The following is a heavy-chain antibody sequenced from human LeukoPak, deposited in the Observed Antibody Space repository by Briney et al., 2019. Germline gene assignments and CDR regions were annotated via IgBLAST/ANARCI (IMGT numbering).Heavy chain of an antibody. CDR1: GGSISSYY. Sequence: SETLSLTCTVSGGSISSYYWSWIRQPPGKGLEWIGYIYYSGSTNYNPSLKSRVTISVDTSKNRFSLELSSVTAADTAVYYCARRFTIFGVVTIPYYFDYWGQGTLVTVSS. CDR2: IYYSGST. D-gene: IGHD3-3*01. V-gene: IGHV4-59*01. J-gene: IGHJ4*02. CDR3: ARRFTIFGVVTIPYYFDY.